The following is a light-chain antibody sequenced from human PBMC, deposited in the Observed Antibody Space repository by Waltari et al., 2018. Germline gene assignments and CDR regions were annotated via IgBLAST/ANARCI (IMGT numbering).Light chain of an antibody. CDR1: QSVSSY. CDR2: DVS. Sequence: EIVLTQSPATLSLSPGERAALSCTASQSVSSYLAWYQQKPGQAPRLLIYDVSNRATGIPARFSGSGAGTDFTRTISTLEPEDFAVYYCQQGGRWPFITFGQGTRLEIK. J-gene: IGKJ5*01. CDR3: QQGGRWPFIT. V-gene: IGKV3-11*01.